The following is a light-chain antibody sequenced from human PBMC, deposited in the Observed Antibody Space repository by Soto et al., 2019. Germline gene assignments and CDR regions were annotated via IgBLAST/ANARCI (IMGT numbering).Light chain of an antibody. V-gene: IGLV6-57*01. CDR1: SGSIASNY. Sequence: NFMLTQPHSVSESPGKTVIISCTRSSGSIASNYVQWYQQRPGSSPTTVIYEDNQRPSGVPDRFSGSIDSSSNSASLTSSGLETEDEADYFCQAYDANNQGFGGGTKLTVL. CDR3: QAYDANNQG. CDR2: EDN. J-gene: IGLJ3*02.